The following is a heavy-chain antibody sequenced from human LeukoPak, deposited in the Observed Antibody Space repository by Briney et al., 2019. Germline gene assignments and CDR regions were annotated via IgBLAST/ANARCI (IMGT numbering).Heavy chain of an antibody. CDR1: GGSISSGGYS. CDR3: ARDWGSPGAFDI. Sequence: PSETLSLTCAVSGGSISSGGYSWSWIRQPPGKGLEWIGYIYYSGSTYYNPSLKSRVTISVDTSKNQFSLKLSSVTAADTAVYYCARDWGSPGAFDIWGQGTMVTVSS. CDR2: IYYSGST. D-gene: IGHD3-16*01. V-gene: IGHV4-30-4*07. J-gene: IGHJ3*02.